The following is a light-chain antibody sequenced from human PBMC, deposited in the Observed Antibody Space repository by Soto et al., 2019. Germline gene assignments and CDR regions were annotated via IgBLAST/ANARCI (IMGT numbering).Light chain of an antibody. CDR3: QQYGRSPGLFT. CDR1: QSVSNTY. J-gene: IGKJ3*01. CDR2: DAS. V-gene: IGKV3-20*01. Sequence: EIVLTQSPGTLSLSPGERATLSCRASQSVSNTYLAWYQQKPGQAPRLLIYDASSRATGIPDRFSGSGSATDFTLTISRLEPEDFAVYYCQQYGRSPGLFTFGPGPEWISN.